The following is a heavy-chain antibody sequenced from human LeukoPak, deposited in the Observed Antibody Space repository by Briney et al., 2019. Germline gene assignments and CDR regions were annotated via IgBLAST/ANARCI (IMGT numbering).Heavy chain of an antibody. CDR3: ARAPYYYGSGSYYTDYYYYYMDV. D-gene: IGHD3-10*01. V-gene: IGHV4-4*07. Sequence: PSETLSLTCTVSGGSISSYYWSWIRQPAGKGPEWIGRIYTSGSTNYNPSLKSRVTMSVDTSKNQFSLKLSSVTAADTAVYYCARAPYYYGSGSYYTDYYYYYMDVWGKGTTVTVSS. J-gene: IGHJ6*03. CDR2: IYTSGST. CDR1: GGSISSYY.